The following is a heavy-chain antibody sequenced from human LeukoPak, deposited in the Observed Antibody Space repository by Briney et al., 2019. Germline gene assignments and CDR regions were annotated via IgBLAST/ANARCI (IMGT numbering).Heavy chain of an antibody. J-gene: IGHJ5*02. V-gene: IGHV4-34*01. D-gene: IGHD2-8*01. CDR3: ASSMVYGRWFDP. Sequence: PSETLSLTCAVYGGSFSGYYWSWIRQPPGKGLEWVGEINHSGSTNYNPSLKSRVTISVDTSKNQFSLKLSSVTAADTAVYYCASSMVYGRWFDPWGQGTLVTASS. CDR2: INHSGST. CDR1: GGSFSGYY.